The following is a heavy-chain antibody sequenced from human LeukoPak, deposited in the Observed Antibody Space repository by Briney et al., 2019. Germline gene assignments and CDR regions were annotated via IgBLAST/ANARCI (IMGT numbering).Heavy chain of an antibody. D-gene: IGHD3-10*01. V-gene: IGHV4-34*01. CDR2: INHSGST. CDR1: GGSFIGFH. Sequence: PSETLSLTCAVYGGSFIGFHWNWIRQPPGKGLEWIGDINHSGSTNYNPSLKSRVTISVDTSKNQFSLKLSSVTAADTAVYYCARHFSELLWFGESLNWFDPWGQGTLVTVSS. J-gene: IGHJ5*02. CDR3: ARHFSELLWFGESLNWFDP.